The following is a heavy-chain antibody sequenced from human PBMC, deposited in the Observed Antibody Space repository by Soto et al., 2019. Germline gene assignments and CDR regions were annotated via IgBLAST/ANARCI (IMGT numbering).Heavy chain of an antibody. CDR3: ARDLIVVVVAATIH. Sequence: QVQLVESGGGVVQPGRSLRLSCAASGFTFSSYAMHWVRQAPGKGLEWVAVISYDGSNKYYADSVKGRFTISRDNSKNTLYLQMNSLRAEDTAVYYCARDLIVVVVAATIHWGQGTLVTVSS. D-gene: IGHD2-15*01. CDR1: GFTFSSYA. J-gene: IGHJ4*02. CDR2: ISYDGSNK. V-gene: IGHV3-30-3*01.